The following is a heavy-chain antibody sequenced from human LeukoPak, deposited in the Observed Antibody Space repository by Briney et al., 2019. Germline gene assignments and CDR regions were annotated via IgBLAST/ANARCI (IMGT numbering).Heavy chain of an antibody. CDR3: AKATAYYFGSGREFDS. D-gene: IGHD3-10*01. Sequence: GGTLRLSCAASGFTFTNSDMMWVRQAPGKGLEWVSTISGSGSGTHYADSVKGRFTISRDNSKNTLHLQMHSLRAEDMAIYYCAKATAYYFGSGREFDSWGQGTLVTVSS. CDR2: ISGSGSGT. J-gene: IGHJ4*02. CDR1: GFTFTNSD. V-gene: IGHV3-23*01.